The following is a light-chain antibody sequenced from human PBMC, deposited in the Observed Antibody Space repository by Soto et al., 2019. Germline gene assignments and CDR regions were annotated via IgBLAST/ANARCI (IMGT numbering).Light chain of an antibody. CDR3: QQYSSYNT. J-gene: IGKJ2*01. V-gene: IGKV1-5*01. CDR1: QSISSR. Sequence: DIQMTQSPSNLSASVGDRVTITCRASQSISSRLAWYQQKPGKAPKFLIYDGSSLESGVPSRFSGSGSGTEFSLTISSLQPDDSATYYCQQYSSYNTFGQGTKLEIK. CDR2: DGS.